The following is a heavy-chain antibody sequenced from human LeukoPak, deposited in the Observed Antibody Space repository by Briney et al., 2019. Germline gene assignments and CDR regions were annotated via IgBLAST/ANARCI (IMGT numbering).Heavy chain of an antibody. J-gene: IGHJ4*02. CDR1: GGSISSSNW. D-gene: IGHD6-13*01. V-gene: IGHV4-4*02. Sequence: PSGTLSLTCAVSGGSISSSNWWSWVRQPPGKGLEWIGEIYHGGSTNYTPSLKSRVTISVDKSKNQFSLKLSSVTAADTAVYYCAREPKDSSSWYYFDYWGQGTLVTVSS. CDR2: IYHGGST. CDR3: AREPKDSSSWYYFDY.